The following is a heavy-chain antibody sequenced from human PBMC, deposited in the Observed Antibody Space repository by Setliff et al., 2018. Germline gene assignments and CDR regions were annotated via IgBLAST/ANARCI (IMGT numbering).Heavy chain of an antibody. CDR2: IYTSGST. Sequence: SETLSLTCTVSGGSISSGSYYWSWIRQPAGKGLEWIGRIYTSGSTNYNPSLKSRVTISVDTSKNQFSLKLSSVTAADTAVYYCAREFRVWSGYYMVGNWFDPWGQGTLVTVSS. J-gene: IGHJ5*02. CDR3: AREFRVWSGYYMVGNWFDP. V-gene: IGHV4-61*02. CDR1: GGSISSGSYY. D-gene: IGHD3-3*01.